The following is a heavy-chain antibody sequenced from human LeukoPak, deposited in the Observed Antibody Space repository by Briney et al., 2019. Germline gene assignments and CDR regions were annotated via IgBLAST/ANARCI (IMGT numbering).Heavy chain of an antibody. CDR2: IYYSGST. D-gene: IGHD4-23*01. Sequence: PSETLSLTCTVSGGSISSSSYYWGWIRQPPGKGLEWIGCIYYSGSTYYNPSLKSRVTISVDTSKNQFSLKLSSVTAADTAVYYCARRGNSDAFDIWGQGTMVTVSS. CDR1: GGSISSSSYY. CDR3: ARRGNSDAFDI. V-gene: IGHV4-39*01. J-gene: IGHJ3*02.